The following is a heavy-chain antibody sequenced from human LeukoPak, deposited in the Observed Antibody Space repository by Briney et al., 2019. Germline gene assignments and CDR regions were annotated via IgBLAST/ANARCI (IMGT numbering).Heavy chain of an antibody. V-gene: IGHV4-59*08. D-gene: IGHD4-11*01. J-gene: IGHJ4*02. CDR2: IYYSGST. CDR1: GGSISSYY. CDR3: ARDSTFDY. Sequence: SETLPLTCTVSGGSISSYYWSWIRQPPGKGLEWMGYIYYSGSTNYNPSLKSRVIISVDTSKNQFSLKLSSVTAADTAVYYCARDSTFDYWGQGTLVTVSS.